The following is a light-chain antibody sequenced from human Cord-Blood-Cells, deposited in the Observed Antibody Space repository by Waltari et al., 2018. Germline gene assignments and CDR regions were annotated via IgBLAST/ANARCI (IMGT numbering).Light chain of an antibody. J-gene: IGKJ1*01. CDR3: QQCYSTLTWT. V-gene: IGKV1-39*01. CDR1: QNISSY. Sequence: DIQMTQSPSSLSASVGDRVTITCRASQNISSYLNWYQQKPGKAPKLLVYAASSLQSGFPSRFSGSGSGTDFTLTISSLQPEDFGTYYCQQCYSTLTWTFGRGTKVEIK. CDR2: AAS.